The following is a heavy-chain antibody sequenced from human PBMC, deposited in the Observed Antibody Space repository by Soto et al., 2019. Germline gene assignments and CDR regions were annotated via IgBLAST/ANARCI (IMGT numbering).Heavy chain of an antibody. CDR3: ARATRYCTNGVCSTFEY. J-gene: IGHJ4*01. D-gene: IGHD2-8*01. CDR1: GGSFSGYY. CDR2: INHSGST. Sequence: SETLSLTCAVYGGSFSGYYWSWIRQPPGKGLEWIGEINHSGSTNYNPSLKSRVTISIDTSENQFSLKLSSVTAAVTAVYYCARATRYCTNGVCSTFEYWGQGTLVTVSS. V-gene: IGHV4-34*01.